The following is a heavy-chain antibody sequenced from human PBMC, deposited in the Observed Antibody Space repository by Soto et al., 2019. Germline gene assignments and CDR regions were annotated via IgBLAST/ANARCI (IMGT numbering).Heavy chain of an antibody. J-gene: IGHJ3*02. Sequence: EVQLVESGGGLVQPGRSLRLSCAASGFTFDDYAMHWVRQAPGKGLEWVSGISWNSGSIGYADSVKGRFTISRDNAKNSLYLQMNSLRAEDTALYYCAKDLQGKKGYDAFDIWGQGTMVTVSS. V-gene: IGHV3-9*01. D-gene: IGHD3-10*01. CDR1: GFTFDDYA. CDR2: ISWNSGSI. CDR3: AKDLQGKKGYDAFDI.